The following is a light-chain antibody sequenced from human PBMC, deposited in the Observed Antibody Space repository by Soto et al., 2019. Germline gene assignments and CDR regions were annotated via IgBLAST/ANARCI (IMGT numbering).Light chain of an antibody. CDR1: SSDVGGYNY. Sequence: QSALTQPASVSGSPGQSSTISCTGTSSDVGGYNYVSWYQQHQGKAPKLMIYDVSNRPSGVSNRFSGSKSGNTASLTISGLQAEDEADYYCSSYTSSSTYVVFGGGTKVTVL. CDR3: SSYTSSSTYVV. J-gene: IGLJ2*01. V-gene: IGLV2-14*01. CDR2: DVS.